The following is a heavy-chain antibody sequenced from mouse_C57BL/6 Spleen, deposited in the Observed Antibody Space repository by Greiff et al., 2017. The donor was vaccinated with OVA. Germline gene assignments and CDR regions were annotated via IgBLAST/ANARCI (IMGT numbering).Heavy chain of an antibody. D-gene: IGHD2-3*01. CDR2: IYPGSGST. CDR3: ARGGYYPHWYFDV. J-gene: IGHJ1*03. V-gene: IGHV1-55*01. CDR1: GYTFTSYW. Sequence: VQLQQSGAELVKPGASVKMSCKASGYTFTSYWITWVKQRPGQGLEWIGDIYPGSGSTNYNEKFKSKATLTVDTSSSTAYMQLSSLTSEDSAVYYCARGGYYPHWYFDVWGTGTTVTVSS.